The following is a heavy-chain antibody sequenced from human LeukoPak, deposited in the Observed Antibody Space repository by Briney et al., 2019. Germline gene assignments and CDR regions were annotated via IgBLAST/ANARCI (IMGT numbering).Heavy chain of an antibody. D-gene: IGHD6-19*01. J-gene: IGHJ4*02. CDR2: IYHSGST. CDR1: GGSVNTGGYS. CDR3: VRKDYSSGWYDY. Sequence: SETLSLTCAVSGGSVNTGGYSWGWIRQPPGKGLEWIGYIYHSGSTYYNPSVRSRVTISRDTSKNQFSLTLTSVTAADTAVYYCVRKDYSSGWYDYWGQGTLVTVSS. V-gene: IGHV4-30-2*01.